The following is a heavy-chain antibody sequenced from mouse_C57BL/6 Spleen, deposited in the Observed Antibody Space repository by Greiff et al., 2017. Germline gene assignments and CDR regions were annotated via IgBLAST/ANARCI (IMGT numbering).Heavy chain of an antibody. Sequence: EVKLMESEGGLVQPGSSMKLSCTASGFTFSDYYMAWVRQVPEKGLEWVANINYDGSSTYYLDSLKSRFIISRDNAKNILYLQMSSLKSEDTATYYCARDASFYYGSSYTYFDVWGTGTTVTVSS. D-gene: IGHD1-1*01. J-gene: IGHJ1*03. CDR3: ARDASFYYGSSYTYFDV. CDR1: GFTFSDYY. V-gene: IGHV5-16*01. CDR2: INYDGSST.